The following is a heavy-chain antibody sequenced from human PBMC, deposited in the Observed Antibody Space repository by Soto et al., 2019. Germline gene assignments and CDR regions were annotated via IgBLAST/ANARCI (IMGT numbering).Heavy chain of an antibody. V-gene: IGHV3-23*01. D-gene: IGHD3-10*01. CDR1: GFSFSSYS. CDR2: FRTSGDGGTT. Sequence: GGSLRLSCAASGFSFSSYSMSWVRQAPGKGLEWVSGFRTSGDGGTTYYADSVKGRFTIPRDKSKNMLFLQMNSLRAEDTAIYYCAKKVNSGTGSQYFDYWGQGTLVTVSS. CDR3: AKKVNSGTGSQYFDY. J-gene: IGHJ4*02.